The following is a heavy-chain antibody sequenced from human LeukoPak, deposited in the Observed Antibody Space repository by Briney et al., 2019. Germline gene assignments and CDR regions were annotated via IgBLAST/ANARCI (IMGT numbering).Heavy chain of an antibody. CDR1: GFTFSSYS. CDR2: ISSSSSYI. J-gene: IGHJ4*02. CDR3: AKGISVPSRGVITRFPFDY. V-gene: IGHV3-21*04. D-gene: IGHD3-10*01. Sequence: PGGSLRLSCAASGFTFSSYSMNWVRQAPGKGLEWVSSISSSSSYIYYADSVKGRFTISRDNAKNSLYLQMNSLRAEDTAVYYCAKGISVPSRGVITRFPFDYWGQGTLVTVSS.